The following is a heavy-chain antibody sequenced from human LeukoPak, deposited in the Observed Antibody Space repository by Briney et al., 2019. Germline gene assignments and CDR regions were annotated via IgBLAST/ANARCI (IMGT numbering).Heavy chain of an antibody. CDR3: AKVAGAYSYYFMDV. CDR1: GFTFSTCA. D-gene: IGHD3-10*01. CDR2: ISGSGGDT. V-gene: IGHV3-23*01. Sequence: GGSLRLSCAASGFTFSTCAMSWVRQAPGKGLEWVSAISGSGGDTYYADSVRGHFTISRDTSKNTLYLQMNSLRAEDTAIYYCAKVAGAYSYYFMDVWGKGTTVTVSS. J-gene: IGHJ6*03.